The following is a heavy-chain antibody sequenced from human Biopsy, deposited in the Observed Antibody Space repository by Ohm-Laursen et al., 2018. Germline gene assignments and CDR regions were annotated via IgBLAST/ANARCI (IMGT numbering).Heavy chain of an antibody. CDR1: GFTFTSYA. CDR2: ISYDGSGE. V-gene: IGHV3-30*03. Sequence: SLRLSCTASGFTFTSYAMHWVRQAPGKGLEWVAVISYDGSGEYYADSLQGRFIISRDNPKNTVDLQMNRLRAEDTAVYFCARDGKRWDYSTYFSWHFDLWGRGTLVTVTS. J-gene: IGHJ2*01. D-gene: IGHD4-11*01. CDR3: ARDGKRWDYSTYFSWHFDL.